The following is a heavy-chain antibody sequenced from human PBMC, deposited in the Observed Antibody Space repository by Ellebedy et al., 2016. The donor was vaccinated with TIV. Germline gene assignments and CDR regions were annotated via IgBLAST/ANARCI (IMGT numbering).Heavy chain of an antibody. CDR3: ASGPRTDRRVDY. J-gene: IGHJ4*02. CDR2: IRYDGSNK. V-gene: IGHV3-30*02. Sequence: GESLKISCAASGFTFSSYGMHWVRQAPGKGLEWVAFIRYDGSNKYYADSVKGRFTISRDNAKNSLYLQMNSLRAEDTAVYYCASGPRTDRRVDYWGQGTLVTVSS. CDR1: GFTFSSYG. D-gene: IGHD1-26*01.